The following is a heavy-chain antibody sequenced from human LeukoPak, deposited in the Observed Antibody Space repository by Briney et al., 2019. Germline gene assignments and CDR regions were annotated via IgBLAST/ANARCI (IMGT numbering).Heavy chain of an antibody. CDR2: ISSSSATI. CDR1: GFTFSAYN. J-gene: IGHJ6*03. V-gene: IGHV3-48*01. Sequence: PGGSLRLSCEGSGFTFSAYNMNWVRQAPGKGLESISYISSSSATIFYADSVKGRFTISRDNDKNSLYLQMNSLRPGDTAVYFCARDRHVPGLYYYYMDVWGKGTTVTVSS. CDR3: ARDRHVPGLYYYYMDV. D-gene: IGHD6-6*01.